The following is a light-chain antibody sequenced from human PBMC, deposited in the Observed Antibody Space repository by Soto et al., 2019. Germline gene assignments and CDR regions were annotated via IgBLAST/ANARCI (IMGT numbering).Light chain of an antibody. Sequence: QSVLTQPPSASGTPGQRVTISCSGSSSNIGSNTVNWYQQLPGTAPKLLIYSNNQRPSGVPDRFSGSKSGTSASLDISGLRSEDEADYYCAAWDDSLNGHVFGTGTKVTVL. J-gene: IGLJ1*01. CDR1: SSNIGSNT. CDR3: AAWDDSLNGHV. CDR2: SNN. V-gene: IGLV1-44*01.